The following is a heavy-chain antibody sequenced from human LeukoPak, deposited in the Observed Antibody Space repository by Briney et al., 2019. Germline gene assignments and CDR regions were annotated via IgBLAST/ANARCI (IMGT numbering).Heavy chain of an antibody. D-gene: IGHD3-10*01. V-gene: IGHV3-33*01. CDR3: ARDANFGYDAFDI. Sequence: GGSLRLSCAASGFTFSSYGMHWVRQAPGKGLEWVAVIWDDGSNKYYADSVKGRFTISRDNSKNTLYLQVNSLRAEDTAVYYCARDANFGYDAFDIWGQGTMVTVSS. CDR1: GFTFSSYG. CDR2: IWDDGSNK. J-gene: IGHJ3*02.